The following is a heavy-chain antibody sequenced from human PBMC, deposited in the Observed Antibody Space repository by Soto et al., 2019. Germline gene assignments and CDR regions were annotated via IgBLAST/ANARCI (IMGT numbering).Heavy chain of an antibody. Sequence: PGGSLRLSGAASGFTFSSYAMHWVRQSPGKGLEWVAVISYDGSNKYYADSVKGRFTISRDNSKNTLYLQMNSLRAEDTAVYYCARETIYYYYGMDVWGQGTTVTVSS. CDR1: GFTFSSYA. D-gene: IGHD1-7*01. V-gene: IGHV3-30-3*01. CDR2: ISYDGSNK. CDR3: ARETIYYYYGMDV. J-gene: IGHJ6*02.